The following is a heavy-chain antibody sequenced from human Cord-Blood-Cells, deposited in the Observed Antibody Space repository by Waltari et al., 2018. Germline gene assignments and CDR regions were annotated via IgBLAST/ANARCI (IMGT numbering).Heavy chain of an antibody. D-gene: IGHD7-27*01. Sequence: QVQLQQWGAGLLKPSETLSLTCAVYGGSFSGYYWSWIRQPPGKGLEGIGEINHSGSTNDNPSLKSRVTISVDTSKNQFSLKLSSVTAADTAVYYCAREVWGSIDYWGQGTLVTVSS. V-gene: IGHV4-34*01. CDR1: GGSFSGYY. J-gene: IGHJ4*02. CDR2: INHSGST. CDR3: AREVWGSIDY.